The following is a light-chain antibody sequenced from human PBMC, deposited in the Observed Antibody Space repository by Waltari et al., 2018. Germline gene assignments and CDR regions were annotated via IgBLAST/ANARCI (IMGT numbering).Light chain of an antibody. V-gene: IGKV3-15*01. CDR3: QQYNNWPPRYT. Sequence: EIVMTQSPATLSVSPAERATLSCRASQSVSSNLAWYQQTPGQAPRLLIQGASTRATGSAARFSGSGSGTDFNLTISSLQSEDFAVYYCQQYNNWPPRYTFGQGTKLEI. CDR1: QSVSSN. J-gene: IGKJ2*01. CDR2: GAS.